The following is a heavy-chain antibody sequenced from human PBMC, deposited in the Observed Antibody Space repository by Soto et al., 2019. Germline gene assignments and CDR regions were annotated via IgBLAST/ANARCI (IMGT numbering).Heavy chain of an antibody. CDR2: IVAYNRNT. J-gene: IGHJ4*02. Sequence: QVQLVQSGAEVKKPGASVKVSCKASGYTFTTYGITWVRQAPGQGLEWMGWIVAYNRNTKYAQTLQGRVTMTTDTSTSTAYMELRSLRSDDTAVYFCARLFDTSGWFDYWGQGTPVTVSS. D-gene: IGHD6-19*01. CDR3: ARLFDTSGWFDY. V-gene: IGHV1-18*01. CDR1: GYTFTTYG.